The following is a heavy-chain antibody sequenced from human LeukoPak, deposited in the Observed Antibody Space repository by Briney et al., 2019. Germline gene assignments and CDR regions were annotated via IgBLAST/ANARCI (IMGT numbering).Heavy chain of an antibody. CDR3: AKDPYYDFWSGTLYFDY. CDR1: GFTVSSNY. V-gene: IGHV3-23*01. D-gene: IGHD3-3*01. J-gene: IGHJ4*02. Sequence: PGGSLRLSCAASGFTVSSNYMSWVRQAPGKGLEWVSVISGSGGSTYYADSVKGRFTISRDNSKNTLYLQMNSLRAEDTAVYYCAKDPYYDFWSGTLYFDYWGQGTLVTVSS. CDR2: ISGSGGST.